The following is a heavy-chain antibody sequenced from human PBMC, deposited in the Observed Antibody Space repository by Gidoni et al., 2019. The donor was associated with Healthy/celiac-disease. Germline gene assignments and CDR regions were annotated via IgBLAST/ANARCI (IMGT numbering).Heavy chain of an antibody. CDR3: ARAPHSSGWYLAFDY. V-gene: IGHV4-59*01. CDR2: IYYSGST. J-gene: IGHJ4*02. Sequence: QVQLQESGPGLVKPSETLSLTCTVPGGSISSYYWSWIRQPPGKGLEWFGYIYYSGSTNYNPSLKSRVTISVDTSKNQFSLKLSSVTTADTAVYYCARAPHSSGWYLAFDYWGQGTLVTVSS. D-gene: IGHD6-19*01. CDR1: GGSISSYY.